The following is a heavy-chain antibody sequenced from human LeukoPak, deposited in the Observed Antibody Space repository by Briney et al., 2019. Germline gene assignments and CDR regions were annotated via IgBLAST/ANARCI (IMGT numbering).Heavy chain of an antibody. D-gene: IGHD2-15*01. CDR2: INAGNGNT. Sequence: GASVKVSCKASGYTFTSYAMHWVRQAPGQRIEWMGWINAGNGNTKYSQKFQGRVTITRDTSASTAYMELSSLRSEDTAVYYCARGVPLDIVVVVAAPFDPWGQGTLVTVSS. V-gene: IGHV1-3*01. J-gene: IGHJ5*02. CDR3: ARGVPLDIVVVVAAPFDP. CDR1: GYTFTSYA.